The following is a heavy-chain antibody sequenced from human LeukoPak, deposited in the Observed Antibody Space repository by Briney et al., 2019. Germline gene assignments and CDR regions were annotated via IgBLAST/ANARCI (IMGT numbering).Heavy chain of an antibody. V-gene: IGHV3-23*01. CDR2: IWPSGDKT. CDR1: GFTFSIYS. CDR3: AKDRTPDSGYDIGS. D-gene: IGHD5-12*01. Sequence: PGGSLRLSCAASGFTFSIYSMNWVRRAPGKGLEWVSVIWPSGDKTFYANSVKGRFTISRDNSRNTLFLQMDSLRAEDTAVYFCAKDRTPDSGYDIGSWGQGILVTVSS. J-gene: IGHJ4*02.